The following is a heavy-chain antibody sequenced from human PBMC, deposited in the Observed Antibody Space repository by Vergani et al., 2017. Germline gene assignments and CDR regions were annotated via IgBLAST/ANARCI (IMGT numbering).Heavy chain of an antibody. CDR1: GYTFTTYG. D-gene: IGHD2-21*02. Sequence: QVQLVQSGSELKKPGASVKVSCKASGYTFTTYGMNWVRQAPGQGLEWMGRIIPVLGKTKYAQDFQGRLTITADTSTSTAYMELTSLRSQDTAVYYCAGDPRRYGGDPGDYYYGMDVWGQGTTVTVSS. CDR2: IIPVLGKT. V-gene: IGHV1-69*09. CDR3: AGDPRRYGGDPGDYYYGMDV. J-gene: IGHJ6*02.